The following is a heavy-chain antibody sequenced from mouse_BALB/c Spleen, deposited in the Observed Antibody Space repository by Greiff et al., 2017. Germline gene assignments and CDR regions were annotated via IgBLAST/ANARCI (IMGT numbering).Heavy chain of an antibody. CDR1: GFTFSSYA. J-gene: IGHJ3*01. Sequence: EVKVVESGGGLVKPGGSLKLSCAASGFTFSSYAMSWVRQTPEKRLEWVASISSGGSTYYPDIVKGRFTISRDNARNILYLQMSRLRSEDTAMYYCARGRDYYGSLFAYLGQGTLVTVSA. CDR3: ARGRDYYGSLFAY. D-gene: IGHD1-1*01. V-gene: IGHV5-6-5*01. CDR2: ISSGGST.